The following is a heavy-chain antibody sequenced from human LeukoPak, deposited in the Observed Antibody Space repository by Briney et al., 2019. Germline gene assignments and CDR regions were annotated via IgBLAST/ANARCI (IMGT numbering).Heavy chain of an antibody. V-gene: IGHV3-7*01. Sequence: GGSLRLSCAASGFTFDNSWMNWVRQAPGKGLEWVASINPDDSAKYYVDSVRGRFTISRDNAENSLYLQMSSLRAEDTAVYYRARDRAYSSFDYWGQGTLVTVSS. CDR3: ARDRAYSSFDY. J-gene: IGHJ4*02. CDR2: INPDDSAK. D-gene: IGHD5-18*01. CDR1: GFTFDNSW.